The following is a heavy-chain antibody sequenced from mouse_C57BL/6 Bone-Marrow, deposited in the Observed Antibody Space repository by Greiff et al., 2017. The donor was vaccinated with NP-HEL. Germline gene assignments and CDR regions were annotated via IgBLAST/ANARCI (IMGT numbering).Heavy chain of an antibody. V-gene: IGHV1-7*01. CDR3: ASGEYDYASYYFDY. Sequence: VQLQQSGAELVKPGASVKLSCKASGYTFTSYWMHWVKQRPGQGLEWIGYINPSSGYTKYNQKFKDKATLTADKSSSTAYMQLSSLTYRVSAVYYCASGEYDYASYYFDYWGRGTALTVSS. CDR2: INPSSGYT. D-gene: IGHD2-4*01. CDR1: GYTFTSYW. J-gene: IGHJ2*01.